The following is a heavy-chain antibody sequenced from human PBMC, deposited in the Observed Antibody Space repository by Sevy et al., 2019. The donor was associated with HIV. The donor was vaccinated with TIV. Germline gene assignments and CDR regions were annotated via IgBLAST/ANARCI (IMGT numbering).Heavy chain of an antibody. J-gene: IGHJ6*02. V-gene: IGHV3-30*02. CDR1: GFTFSNHG. D-gene: IGHD3-9*01. Sequence: GGSLRLSCAASGFTFSNHGMHWVRQAPGKGLEWVAFIWYDGSNKYYTDFVKGRFAISRDNSKNTLYLQMNSLRVEDTAVYYCAKLVVPAASNDDILTGYPDLRVNYGMDVWGQGTTVTVSS. CDR2: IWYDGSNK. CDR3: AKLVVPAASNDDILTGYPDLRVNYGMDV.